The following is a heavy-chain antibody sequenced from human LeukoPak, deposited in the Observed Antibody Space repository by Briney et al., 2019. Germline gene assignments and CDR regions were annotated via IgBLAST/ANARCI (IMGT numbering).Heavy chain of an antibody. D-gene: IGHD2/OR15-2a*01. Sequence: GRSLRLSCAASGSTFSGHLLHWVRQAPGKGLEWVGGTAYDGAEKYYADSVRGRFAISRDNSKSTVYLEMNSPRPEDAAVYYCAREGDRHFTFDYWGRGTLVTVSS. V-gene: IGHV3-30*01. CDR1: GSTFSGHL. CDR2: TAYDGAEK. CDR3: AREGDRHFTFDY. J-gene: IGHJ4*02.